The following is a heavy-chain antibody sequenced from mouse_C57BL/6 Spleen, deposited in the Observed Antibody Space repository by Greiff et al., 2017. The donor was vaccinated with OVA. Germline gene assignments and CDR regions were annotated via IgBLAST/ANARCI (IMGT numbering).Heavy chain of an antibody. J-gene: IGHJ1*03. V-gene: IGHV1-64*01. D-gene: IGHD1-1*01. Sequence: QVQLQQPGAELVKPGASVKLSCKASGYTFTSYWMHWVKQRPGQGLEWIGMIHPNSGSTNYNEKFKSKATLTVDKASSTAYMQLSSLTSEDSAVYYCASLYYYGSSYGYFDVWGTGTTVTVSS. CDR1: GYTFTSYW. CDR2: IHPNSGST. CDR3: ASLYYYGSSYGYFDV.